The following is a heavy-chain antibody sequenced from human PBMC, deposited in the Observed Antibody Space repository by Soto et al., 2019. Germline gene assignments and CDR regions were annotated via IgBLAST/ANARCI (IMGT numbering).Heavy chain of an antibody. CDR1: GFTFGDYA. J-gene: IGHJ4*02. D-gene: IGHD4-17*01. CDR3: TRDRPSRFLVPELGMTTETFDY. Sequence: GVSLRLSCTASGFTFGDYAMSWFRQAPGKGLEWVGFIRSKAYGGTTEYAASVKGRFTISRDDSKSIAYLQMNSLKTEDTAVYYCTRDRPSRFLVPELGMTTETFDYWGQGTLVTSPQ. CDR2: IRSKAYGGTT. V-gene: IGHV3-49*03.